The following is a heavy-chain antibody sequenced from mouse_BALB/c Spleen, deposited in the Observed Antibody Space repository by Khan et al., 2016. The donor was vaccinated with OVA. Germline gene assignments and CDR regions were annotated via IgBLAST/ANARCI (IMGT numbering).Heavy chain of an antibody. J-gene: IGHJ4*01. D-gene: IGHD2-2*01. CDR1: GFTFSGFA. V-gene: IGHV5-9-3*01. CDR3: ARSLVDYHAMDY. CDR2: ISTGGHYT. Sequence: EVELVESGGGLVKPGGSLKLSCSASGFTFSGFAMSWVRQTPAKRLECVATISTGGHYTFYPDSVKGRFTISRDNAKNTLHLQMSSLRSEDTAMYCCARSLVDYHAMDYWGQGTSVTVSS.